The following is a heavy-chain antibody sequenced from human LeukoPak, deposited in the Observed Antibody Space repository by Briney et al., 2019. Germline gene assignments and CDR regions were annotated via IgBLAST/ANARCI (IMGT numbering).Heavy chain of an antibody. CDR2: INHSGST. J-gene: IGHJ4*02. Sequence: SETLSLTCAVYGGSFSGYYWSWIRQPPGKGLEWIGEINHSGSTNYNPSLKSRVTISVDTSKNQSSLKLSSVTAADTAVYYCARGLSLGISDYWGQGTLVTVSS. D-gene: IGHD7-27*01. V-gene: IGHV4-34*01. CDR1: GGSFSGYY. CDR3: ARGLSLGISDY.